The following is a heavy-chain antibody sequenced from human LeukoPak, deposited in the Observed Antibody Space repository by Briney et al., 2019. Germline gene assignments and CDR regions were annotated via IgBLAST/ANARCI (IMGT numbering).Heavy chain of an antibody. D-gene: IGHD6-19*01. J-gene: IGHJ2*01. Sequence: GGSLRLSCAASGFTFSSYAISWVRQAPGKGLEWVSAISGSGGSTYYADSVKGRFTISRDNSKNTLYLQMNSLRAEDTAVYYCAKVRKGSGWYGVGYFDLWGRGTLVTVSS. V-gene: IGHV3-23*01. CDR3: AKVRKGSGWYGVGYFDL. CDR1: GFTFSSYA. CDR2: ISGSGGST.